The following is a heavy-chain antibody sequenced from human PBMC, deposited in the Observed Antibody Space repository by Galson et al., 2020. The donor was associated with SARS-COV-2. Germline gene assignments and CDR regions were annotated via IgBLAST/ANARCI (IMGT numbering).Heavy chain of an antibody. CDR1: GYTLTELS. CDR2: FDPEDGET. D-gene: IGHD3-16*01. V-gene: IGHV1-24*01. J-gene: IGHJ6*04. CDR3: ATVAAAPLRGSYYDYDDGMDV. Sequence: ASVKVSCKVSGYTLTELSMHWVRQAPGKGLEWMGGFDPEDGETVYAQKFQGRVTMTEDTSTDTAYMELSSLRSEDTAVYYCATVAAAPLRGSYYDYDDGMDVGGKGSTVTVSS.